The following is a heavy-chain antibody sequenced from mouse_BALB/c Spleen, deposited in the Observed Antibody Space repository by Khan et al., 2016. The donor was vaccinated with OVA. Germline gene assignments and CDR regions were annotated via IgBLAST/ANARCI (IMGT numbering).Heavy chain of an antibody. J-gene: IGHJ4*01. V-gene: IGHV2-6-1*01. Sequence: QMQLEESGPGLVAPSQSLSITCTISGFSLTNYGVHWVRQPPGKGLEWLVVIWSDGSTTYNSALKSRLTIRKDNYKSQVFSKMNSPQTDDTAMYFCARQPNIHYNFIDYWGQGTSVTVSS. CDR1: GFSLTNYG. CDR3: ARQPNIHYNFIDY. CDR2: IWSDGST.